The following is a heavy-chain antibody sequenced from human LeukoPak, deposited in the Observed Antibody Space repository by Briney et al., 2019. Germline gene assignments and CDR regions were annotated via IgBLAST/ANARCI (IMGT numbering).Heavy chain of an antibody. D-gene: IGHD1-14*01. V-gene: IGHV3-48*01. CDR3: ARVSESEWSFDL. CDR1: GFTFSSYS. J-gene: IGHJ2*01. CDR2: ISSLSGTI. Sequence: GGSLRLSCAASGFTFSSYSMNWVRQAPGEGLEWVSYISSLSGTIYYADSVKGRFTISRDNAKNSLYLQMNSLRAEDTPVYYCARVSESEWSFDLWGRGTLVTVSS.